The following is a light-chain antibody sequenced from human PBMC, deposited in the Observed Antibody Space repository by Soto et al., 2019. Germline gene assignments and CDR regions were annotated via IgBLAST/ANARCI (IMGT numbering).Light chain of an antibody. V-gene: IGKV1-5*01. CDR2: DAS. CDR1: HSISGW. J-gene: IGKJ2*01. CDR3: HQYNSYSN. Sequence: DIHMTQSPSTLSASVGDRVTITFRTSHSISGWLAWYQQKPGKAPKLLIYDASTLAVGVPSRFRGSGSGTEFTLNISSLQPDDFATYYCHQYNSYSNFGQGTKLEIK.